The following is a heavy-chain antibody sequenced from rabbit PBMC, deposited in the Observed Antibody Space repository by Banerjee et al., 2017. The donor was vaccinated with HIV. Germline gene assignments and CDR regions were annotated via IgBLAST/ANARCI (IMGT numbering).Heavy chain of an antibody. Sequence: QEQLVETGGGLVQPGGSLTLSCKASGFDFSSYYMSWVRQAPGKGLEWIACINTISGDTVYATWAKGRFTISKASWTTVTLQMTSLTAADTASYFCARDLAGVIGWNFNLWGQGTLVTVS. D-gene: IGHD4-1*01. CDR1: GFDFSSYYM. CDR3: ARDLAGVIGWNFNL. V-gene: IGHV1S45*01. J-gene: IGHJ4*01. CDR2: INTISGDT.